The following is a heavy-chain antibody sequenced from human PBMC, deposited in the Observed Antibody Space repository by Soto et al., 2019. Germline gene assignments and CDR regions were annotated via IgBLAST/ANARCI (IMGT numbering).Heavy chain of an antibody. CDR2: INHSGST. CDR1: GGSFSAYY. CDR3: ARDPAP. J-gene: IGHJ5*02. V-gene: IGHV4-34*01. Sequence: SETLSLTCAVYGGSFSAYYWSWIRQPPGKGLEWIGEINHSGSTNYNPSLKSRVTISVDTSKNQFSLKLTSVTAADTAVYYCARDPAPWGQGTLVTVSS.